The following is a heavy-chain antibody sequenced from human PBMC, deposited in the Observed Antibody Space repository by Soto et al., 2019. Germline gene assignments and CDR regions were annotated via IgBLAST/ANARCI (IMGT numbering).Heavy chain of an antibody. V-gene: IGHV1-69*12. CDR2: IIPIFGTA. CDR3: ARFRGGVRAPYGMDV. Sequence: QVQLVQSGAEVKKPGSSVKVSCKASGGTFSSYAIRWVRQAPGQGLEWMGGIIPIFGTANYAQKFQGRVTITADEYTRTASMELSSLRSDDTAVYYCARFRGGVRAPYGMDVWGQGTTVTVCS. D-gene: IGHD3-10*01. CDR1: GGTFSSYA. J-gene: IGHJ6*02.